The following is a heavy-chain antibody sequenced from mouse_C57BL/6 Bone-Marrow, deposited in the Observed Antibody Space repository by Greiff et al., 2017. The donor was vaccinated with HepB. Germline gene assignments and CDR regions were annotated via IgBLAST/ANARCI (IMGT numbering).Heavy chain of an antibody. CDR2: IDPENGDT. V-gene: IGHV14-4*01. D-gene: IGHD1-1*01. CDR3: TPYYYGSA. Sequence: EVKVVESGAELVRPGASVKLSCTASGFNIKDDYMHWVKQRPEQGLEWIGWIDPENGDTEYASKFQGKATIPADTSSNTAYLQLSSLTSEDTAVYYCTPYYYGSAWGQGTTLTVSS. J-gene: IGHJ2*01. CDR1: GFNIKDDY.